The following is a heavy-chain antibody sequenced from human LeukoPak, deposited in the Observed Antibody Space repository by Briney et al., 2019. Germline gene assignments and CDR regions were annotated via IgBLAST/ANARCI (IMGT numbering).Heavy chain of an antibody. CDR1: SFSISSGSYY. Sequence: SETLSFTCTVSSFSISSGSYYWRWLRQHPGKVRGWIGYIDYSGCTYYNPSINRLITVSVDTSKNRSSPKLSSVTAADPAVYYCAGGGEANWSDPWGQGTLVTVYS. CDR2: IDYSGCT. D-gene: IGHD3-10*01. J-gene: IGHJ5*02. V-gene: IGHV4-31*01. CDR3: AGGGEANWSDP.